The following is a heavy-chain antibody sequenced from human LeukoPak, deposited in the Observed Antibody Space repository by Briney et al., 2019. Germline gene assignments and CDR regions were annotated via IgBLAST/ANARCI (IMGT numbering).Heavy chain of an antibody. CDR3: AKDLHTSGWYLYFDY. CDR1: GFTFSSYA. Sequence: GGSLRLSCAASGFTFSSYAMSWVRQAPGKGLEWVSCVSGSGGSTDYADSVKGRFTISRDNAKNTLYLQMNSLRAEDTAVYYCAKDLHTSGWYLYFDYWGQGTLVTVSS. CDR2: VSGSGGST. D-gene: IGHD6-19*01. V-gene: IGHV3-23*01. J-gene: IGHJ4*02.